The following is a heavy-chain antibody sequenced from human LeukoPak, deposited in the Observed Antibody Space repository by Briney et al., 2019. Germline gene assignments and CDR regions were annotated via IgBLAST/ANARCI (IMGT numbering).Heavy chain of an antibody. J-gene: IGHJ4*02. CDR1: GGSISSYY. CDR2: IYYSGST. V-gene: IGHV4-59*12. Sequence: SETLSLTCTVSGGSISSYYWSWIRQPPGKGLEWTGYIYYSGSTNYNPSLKSRVTISVDTSKNQFSLKLSSVTAADTAVYYCARGSPSIVEVVAAKSKFDYWGQGTLVTVSS. D-gene: IGHD2-15*01. CDR3: ARGSPSIVEVVAAKSKFDY.